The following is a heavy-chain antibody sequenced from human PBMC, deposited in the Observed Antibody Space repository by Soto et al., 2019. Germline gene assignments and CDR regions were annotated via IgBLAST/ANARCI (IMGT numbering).Heavy chain of an antibody. CDR3: ARGIKWEPPRWYFYL. J-gene: IGHJ2*01. CDR2: INHSGST. V-gene: IGHV4-34*01. D-gene: IGHD1-26*01. CDR1: GGSFSGYY. Sequence: QVQLQQWGAGLLKPSETLSLTCAVYGGSFSGYYWSWIRQPPGKGLEWIGEINHSGSTNYNPSLKRRVTISVDPSKNQFSLKLSSVTAADKAVYYGARGIKWEPPRWYFYLLGRGNLVPGSS.